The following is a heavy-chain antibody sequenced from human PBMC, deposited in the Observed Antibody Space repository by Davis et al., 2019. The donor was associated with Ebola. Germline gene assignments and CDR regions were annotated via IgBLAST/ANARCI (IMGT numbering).Heavy chain of an antibody. CDR2: INTHNGNT. V-gene: IGHV1-18*04. CDR1: GYTFTSYG. J-gene: IGHJ4*02. CDR3: ARTGYSSSWYGPAHDY. Sequence: ASVKVSCKASGYTFTSYGITWVRQAPGQGLEWMGWINTHNGNTNYAQSVQGRVTMTTDTSTSTAYMEVGSLRSDDTAVYYCARTGYSSSWYGPAHDYWGQGTLVTVSS. D-gene: IGHD6-13*01.